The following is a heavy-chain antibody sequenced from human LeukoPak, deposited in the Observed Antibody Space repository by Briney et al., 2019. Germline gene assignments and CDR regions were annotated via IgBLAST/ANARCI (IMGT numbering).Heavy chain of an antibody. Sequence: PGGSLRLSCAASGFTFSSSWMAWVRQTPGKGREWVANINQAGSDKNYVDSVKGRFTISRDNGKNSLYLQMNSLRAEDTALYYCARDYYTSGSHWGQGTLVIVSS. J-gene: IGHJ4*02. V-gene: IGHV3-7*01. CDR3: ARDYYTSGSH. CDR1: GFTFSSSW. D-gene: IGHD3-10*01. CDR2: INQAGSDK.